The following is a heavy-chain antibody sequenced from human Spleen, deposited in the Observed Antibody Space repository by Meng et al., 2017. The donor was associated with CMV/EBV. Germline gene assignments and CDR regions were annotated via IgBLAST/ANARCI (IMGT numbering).Heavy chain of an antibody. CDR1: EVTFSSFW. J-gene: IGHJ3*02. Sequence: GESLKISCAASEVTFSSFWMSWVRQAPGKGLEWVVNIKQDGRGNYYVESVRGRFTISRDNAKNSLYLQMNSLRAEDTAVYYCTRSNEWELGEGAFDIWGQGTMVTVSS. D-gene: IGHD1-26*01. CDR3: TRSNEWELGEGAFDI. CDR2: IKQDGRGN. V-gene: IGHV3-7*01.